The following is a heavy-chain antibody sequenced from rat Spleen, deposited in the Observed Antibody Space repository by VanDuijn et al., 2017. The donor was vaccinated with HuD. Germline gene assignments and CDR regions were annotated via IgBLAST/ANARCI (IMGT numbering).Heavy chain of an antibody. CDR1: GFTFSNYY. J-gene: IGHJ4*01. V-gene: IGHV5-25*01. D-gene: IGHD4-3*01. CDR3: ARSYNSGYYVMDA. CDR2: ISTGGGNT. Sequence: EVQLVESGGGLVQPGRSMKLSCAASGFTFSNYYMAWVRQAPTKGLEWVASISTGGGNTYYRDSVKGRFTISRNNAKRTLYLQMDSLRPEDTATYYCARSYNSGYYVMDAWGQGASVTVSS.